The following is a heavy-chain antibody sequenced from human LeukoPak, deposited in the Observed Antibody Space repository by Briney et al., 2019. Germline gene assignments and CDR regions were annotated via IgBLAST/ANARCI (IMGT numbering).Heavy chain of an antibody. CDR2: IYSGGST. J-gene: IGHJ2*01. V-gene: IGHV3-53*01. CDR1: GFTVSSNY. D-gene: IGHD3-22*01. Sequence: GGSLRLSCAASGFTVSSNYMSWVRQAPGKGLEWVSVIYSGGSTYYADSVKGRFTISRDNSKNTLYLQMNSLRAEDTAVYYCAKIPTPLYYYDSSGSHYWYFDLWGRGTLVTVSS. CDR3: AKIPTPLYYYDSSGSHYWYFDL.